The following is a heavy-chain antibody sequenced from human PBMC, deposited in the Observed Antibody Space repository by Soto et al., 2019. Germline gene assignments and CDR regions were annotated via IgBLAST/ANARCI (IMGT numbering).Heavy chain of an antibody. CDR2: IYYSGTT. D-gene: IGHD3-9*01. CDR3: ARGGVLRYFDWLSH. Sequence: SETLSLTCTVSGGSISSYYWSWIRQPPGKGLEWIGYIYYSGTTNYNPSLKSRVTISVDTSKNQFSLKLNSVTAADTAVYYCARGGVLRYFDWLSHWGQGTLVTVSS. V-gene: IGHV4-59*01. J-gene: IGHJ5*02. CDR1: GGSISSYY.